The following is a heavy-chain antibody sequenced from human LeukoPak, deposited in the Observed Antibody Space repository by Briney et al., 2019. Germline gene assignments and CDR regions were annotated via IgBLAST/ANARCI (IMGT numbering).Heavy chain of an antibody. Sequence: GGSLRLSCAASGFTFSSYAMSWVRQAPGKGLEWVSAISGSGGSTYYADSVKGRFTISRDNSKNKLYLQMNSLRAEDTAVYYCAKTFYDSSGYYYFDYWGQGTLVTVSS. CDR2: ISGSGGST. J-gene: IGHJ4*02. CDR3: AKTFYDSSGYYYFDY. D-gene: IGHD3-22*01. V-gene: IGHV3-23*01. CDR1: GFTFSSYA.